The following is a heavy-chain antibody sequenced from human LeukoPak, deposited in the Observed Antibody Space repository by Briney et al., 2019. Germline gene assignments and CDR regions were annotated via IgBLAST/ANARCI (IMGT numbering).Heavy chain of an antibody. CDR2: IYYSGST. V-gene: IGHV4-61*01. CDR1: GGSISSGSYY. Sequence: SETLSLTCTVSGGSISSGSYYWSWIRQPPGKRLEWIGYIYYSGSTNYNPSLKSRVTIFVDTSKNQFSLKLSSVTAADTAVYYCATHYSSNWGWFDPWGQGTQVTVSS. CDR3: ATHYSSNWGWFDP. J-gene: IGHJ5*02. D-gene: IGHD6-13*01.